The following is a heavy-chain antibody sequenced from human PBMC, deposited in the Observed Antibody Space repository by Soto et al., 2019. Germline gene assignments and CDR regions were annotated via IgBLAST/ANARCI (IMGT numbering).Heavy chain of an antibody. CDR1: GGSVSSGDYY. V-gene: IGHV4-31*03. CDR2: ISYTGST. J-gene: IGHJ4*02. CDR3: ATTGGYGTPGDY. Sequence: QVHLQESGPGLVKPSQTLSLNCTVSGGSVSSGDYYWTWIRQHPGKGLEWIGYISYTGSTYYNPSRESRVSISVDTSRNHFSLRLNSVTAADTAVYYCATTGGYGTPGDYWGQGTLVTVSS. D-gene: IGHD5-12*01.